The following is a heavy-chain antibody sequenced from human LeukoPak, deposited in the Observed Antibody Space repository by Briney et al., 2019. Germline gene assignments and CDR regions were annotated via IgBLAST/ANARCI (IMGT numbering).Heavy chain of an antibody. V-gene: IGHV1-2*04. CDR3: ARTQGSYATDAFDI. D-gene: IGHD1-26*01. CDR1: GYTFTGYY. CDR2: INPNSGGT. J-gene: IGHJ3*02. Sequence: ASAKVSCKASGYTFTGYYMHWVRQAPGQGLEWMGWINPNSGGTNYAQKFQGWVTMTRDTSISTAYMELSRLRSDDTAVYYCARTQGSYATDAFDIWGQGTMVTVSS.